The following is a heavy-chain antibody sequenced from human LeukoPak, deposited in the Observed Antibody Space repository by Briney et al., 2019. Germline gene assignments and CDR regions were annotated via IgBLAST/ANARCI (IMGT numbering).Heavy chain of an antibody. CDR1: GFTVSSNS. J-gene: IGHJ4*02. V-gene: IGHV3-66*03. CDR3: AREWSGFGELPDY. CDR2: IYSDNT. D-gene: IGHD3-10*01. Sequence: PGGSLRLSCTVSGFTVSSNSMSWVRQAPGKGLEWVSFIYSDNTHYSDSVKGRFTISRDNSKNTLYLQMNSLTAEDTAVYYCAREWSGFGELPDYWGQGTLVTVSS.